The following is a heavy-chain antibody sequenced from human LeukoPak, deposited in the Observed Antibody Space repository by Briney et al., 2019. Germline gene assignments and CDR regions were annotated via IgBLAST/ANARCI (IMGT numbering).Heavy chain of an antibody. Sequence: SETLSLTCAVYGGSFSGYYWSWIRQPPGKGLEWIGEINHSGSTNYNPSLKSRVTISVDTSKNQFSLKLSSVTAADTAVYYYARGLVVRGAIDYWGQGTLVTVSS. V-gene: IGHV4-34*01. CDR1: GGSFSGYY. CDR3: ARGLVVRGAIDY. D-gene: IGHD3-10*01. CDR2: INHSGST. J-gene: IGHJ4*02.